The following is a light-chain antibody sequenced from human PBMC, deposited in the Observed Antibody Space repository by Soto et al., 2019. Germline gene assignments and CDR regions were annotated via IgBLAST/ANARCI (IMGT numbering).Light chain of an antibody. CDR1: QSVPSNF. CDR2: GVS. Sequence: EIVLTQSPGTLSLSPGERATLSCRASQSVPSNFLAWYQQKPGQAPILVIYGVSRRGTGIPDRFSGSGSGTDFTLTISRLEPEDFAVYYCQQYDSSWTFGQGTKVEIK. J-gene: IGKJ1*01. V-gene: IGKV3-20*01. CDR3: QQYDSSWT.